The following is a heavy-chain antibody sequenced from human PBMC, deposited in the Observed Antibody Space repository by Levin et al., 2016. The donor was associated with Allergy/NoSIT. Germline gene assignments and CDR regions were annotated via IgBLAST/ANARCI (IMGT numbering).Heavy chain of an antibody. J-gene: IGHJ3*02. V-gene: IGHV3-11*03. CDR2: ISSSSSYT. CDR1: GFTFSDYY. D-gene: IGHD4-23*01. CDR3: ASHYGGNSHDAFDI. Sequence: LSLTCAASGFTFSDYYMSWIRQAPGKGLEWVSYISSSSSYTNYADSVKGRFTISRDNAKNSLYLQMNSLRAEDTAVYYCASHYGGNSHDAFDIWGQGTMVTVSS.